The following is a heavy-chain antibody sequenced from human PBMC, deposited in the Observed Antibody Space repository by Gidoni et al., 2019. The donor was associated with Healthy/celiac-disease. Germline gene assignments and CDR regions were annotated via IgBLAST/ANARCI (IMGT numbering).Heavy chain of an antibody. CDR2: ISSSSSTI. V-gene: IGHV3-48*01. Sequence: EVQLVESGGGWVQPGGSLRLSCAAAGFTFSSYSMNWVRQAPGKGLEWVSYISSSSSTIYYADSVKGRFTISRDNAKNSLYLQMNSLRAEDTAVYYCARETTSYFDYWGQGTLVTVSS. CDR3: ARETTSYFDY. J-gene: IGHJ4*02. CDR1: GFTFSSYS.